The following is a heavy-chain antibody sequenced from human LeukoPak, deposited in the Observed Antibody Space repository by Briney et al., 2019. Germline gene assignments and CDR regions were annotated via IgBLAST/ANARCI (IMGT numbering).Heavy chain of an antibody. CDR1: GFTFSSYS. CDR3: SKRYSSSGGPFDC. J-gene: IGHJ4*02. Sequence: GGSLRLSCAASGFTFSSYSMNWVRQAPGKGLEWVSAISGDGGTTYYADSVKGRFTVSRDTSKNTLYLQMNFLRAEDTAVYYCSKRYSSSGGPFDCWGQGTLVTVSS. D-gene: IGHD3-16*01. CDR2: ISGDGGTT. V-gene: IGHV3-23*01.